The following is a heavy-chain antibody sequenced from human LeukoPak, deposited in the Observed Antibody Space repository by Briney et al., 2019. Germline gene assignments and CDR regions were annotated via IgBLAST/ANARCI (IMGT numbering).Heavy chain of an antibody. D-gene: IGHD5-18*01. J-gene: IGHJ4*02. V-gene: IGHV3-73*01. CDR3: AKDRRGYSYGYFDY. Sequence: GGSLRLSCAASGFTFSGSAMHWVRQASGKGLEWVGRIKTKPNNYATAYAASVKGRFTISRDDSKNTAYLQMNSLRAEDTAVYYCAKDRRGYSYGYFDYWGQGTLVTVSS. CDR1: GFTFSGSA. CDR2: IKTKPNNYAT.